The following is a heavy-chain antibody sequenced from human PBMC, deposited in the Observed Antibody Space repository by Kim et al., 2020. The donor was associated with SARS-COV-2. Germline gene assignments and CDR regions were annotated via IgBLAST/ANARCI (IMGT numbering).Heavy chain of an antibody. CDR2: INPNGGG. CDR1: GFIFSHYY. Sequence: GGSLRLSCAASGFIFSHYYMSWLRQTPGKGLEWVANINPNGGGDYPGSVKGRFTISRDNAKNSLFLELNGLRAEDTAVFYCARQFETSGYYYFDYWGQGTQVTVSS. D-gene: IGHD3-22*01. CDR3: ARQFETSGYYYFDY. V-gene: IGHV3-7*01. J-gene: IGHJ4*02.